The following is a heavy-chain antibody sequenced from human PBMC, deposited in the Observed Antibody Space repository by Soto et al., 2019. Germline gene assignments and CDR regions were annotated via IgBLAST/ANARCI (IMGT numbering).Heavy chain of an antibody. CDR3: AGRIAVAGTEVNYFDY. D-gene: IGHD6-19*01. CDR2: IIPIFGTA. V-gene: IGHV1-69*13. J-gene: IGHJ4*02. Sequence: SVKVSCKASGGTFSSYAISWVRQAPGQGLEWMGGIIPIFGTANYAQKFQGRVTITADESTSTAYMELSSLRSEDTAVYYCAGRIAVAGTEVNYFDYWGQGTLVTGSS. CDR1: GGTFSSYA.